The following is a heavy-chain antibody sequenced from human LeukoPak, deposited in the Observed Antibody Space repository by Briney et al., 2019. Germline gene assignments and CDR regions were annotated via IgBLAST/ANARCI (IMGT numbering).Heavy chain of an antibody. CDR1: GASISSGTYY. CDR3: AKDNIVAPFADY. D-gene: IGHD2-2*01. J-gene: IGHJ4*02. V-gene: IGHV4-61*02. CDR2: IYTTGAT. Sequence: SETLSLTCTISGASISSGTYYWSWIRQPAGKGLEWIGRIYTTGATNYNPSLKSRVTISLDTSKNQFSLELSSVTAADTAVYYCAKDNIVAPFADYWGQGTLVTVSS.